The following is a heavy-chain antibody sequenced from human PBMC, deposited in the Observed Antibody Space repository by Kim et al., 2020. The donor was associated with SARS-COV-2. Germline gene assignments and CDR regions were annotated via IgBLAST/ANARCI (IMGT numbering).Heavy chain of an antibody. CDR2: IDPSGGST. V-gene: IGHV1-46*01. CDR1: GYTFSRYH. J-gene: IGHJ5*02. D-gene: IGHD2-2*03. Sequence: ASVKVSCKASGYTFSRYHIYWLRQIPGQGLEWLGMIDPSGGSTTYGKKFQGRLTMTGDTSTTTVYMELRSLRFEDTAVYYCARTLSINGWLQPWGRGTLV. CDR3: ARTLSINGWLQP.